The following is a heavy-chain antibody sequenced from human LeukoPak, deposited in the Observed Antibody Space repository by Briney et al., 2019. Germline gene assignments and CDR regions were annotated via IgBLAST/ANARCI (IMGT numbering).Heavy chain of an antibody. D-gene: IGHD6-19*01. Sequence: ASVKVSCKASGGTFSSYAISWVRQAPGQGLEWMGGIIPIFGTANYAQKFQGRVTITTDESTSTAYMELSSLRSEDTAVYYCARDGTIAVAGTLELDPWGQGTLVTVSP. J-gene: IGHJ5*02. CDR2: IIPIFGTA. CDR1: GGTFSSYA. CDR3: ARDGTIAVAGTLELDP. V-gene: IGHV1-69*05.